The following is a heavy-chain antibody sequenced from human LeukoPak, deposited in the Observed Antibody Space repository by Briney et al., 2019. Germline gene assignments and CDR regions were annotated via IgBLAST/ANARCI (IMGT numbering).Heavy chain of an antibody. J-gene: IGHJ6*03. CDR1: GFTFSSYG. Sequence: PGGSLRLSCAASGFTFSSYGMHWVRQAPGKGLEWVAFIQYDGSNKYYANSVKGRFTISRDNSKNTLYLQMNSLRAEDTAVYYCAKAGYCSSTSCRDYYYMDVWGKGTTVTVSS. D-gene: IGHD2-2*03. V-gene: IGHV3-30*02. CDR2: IQYDGSNK. CDR3: AKAGYCSSTSCRDYYYMDV.